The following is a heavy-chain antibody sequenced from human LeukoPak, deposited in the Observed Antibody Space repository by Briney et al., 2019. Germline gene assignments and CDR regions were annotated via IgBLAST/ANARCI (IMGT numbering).Heavy chain of an antibody. J-gene: IGHJ4*02. CDR3: AKVAKYYYGPETYFFFEN. CDR1: GGSINTYY. Sequence: SETLSLTCTVSGGSINTYYWSWIRQPAGKGLEWIGHMYATGTTNYNPSLKSRVSMSIDTSKNQISLNLRSVTAADTAVYYCAKVAKYYYGPETYFFFENWGQGTLVTVSS. V-gene: IGHV4-4*07. D-gene: IGHD3-10*01. CDR2: MYATGTT.